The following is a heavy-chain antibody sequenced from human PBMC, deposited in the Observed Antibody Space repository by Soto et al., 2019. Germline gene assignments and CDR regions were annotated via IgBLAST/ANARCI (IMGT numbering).Heavy chain of an antibody. J-gene: IGHJ6*03. Sequence: ASVKVSCKASGYTFTSYAMHWVRQAPGQRLEWMGWINAGNGNTKYSQKFQGRVTITRDTSASKAYMELSSLRSEDTAVYYCARSYCSGGSCYHPGYYYMDVWGKGTTVTVSS. CDR3: ARSYCSGGSCYHPGYYYMDV. V-gene: IGHV1-3*01. D-gene: IGHD2-15*01. CDR1: GYTFTSYA. CDR2: INAGNGNT.